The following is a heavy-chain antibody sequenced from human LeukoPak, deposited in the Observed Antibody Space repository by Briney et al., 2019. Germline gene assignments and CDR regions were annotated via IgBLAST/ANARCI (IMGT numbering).Heavy chain of an antibody. Sequence: VGSLRLSCAASGFTFSSYEMNWVRQAPGKGLEWVSYISSSGSTIYYADSVKGRFTISRDNAKNSLYLQMNSLRAEDTAVYYCARVRVGRESTVNGQYYYYYYMDVWGKGTTVTISS. CDR3: ARVRVGRESTVNGQYYYYYYMDV. CDR2: ISSSGSTI. V-gene: IGHV3-48*03. D-gene: IGHD4-17*01. CDR1: GFTFSSYE. J-gene: IGHJ6*03.